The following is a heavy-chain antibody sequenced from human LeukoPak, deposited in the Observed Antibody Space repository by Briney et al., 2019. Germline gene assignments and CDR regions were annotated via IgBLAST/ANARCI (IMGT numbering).Heavy chain of an antibody. D-gene: IGHD4-17*01. CDR2: INSDGSFT. J-gene: IGHJ4*02. CDR1: GFTFSSHW. Sequence: GGSLRLSCAASGFTFSSHWMHWVRQAPGKGLVWVSRINSDGSFTNSADSVEGRFTISRDNAKNTVYLQMNSLRAEDTAVYYCAKGSSTVTTLAGYFDYWGQGTLVTVSS. V-gene: IGHV3-74*01. CDR3: AKGSSTVTTLAGYFDY.